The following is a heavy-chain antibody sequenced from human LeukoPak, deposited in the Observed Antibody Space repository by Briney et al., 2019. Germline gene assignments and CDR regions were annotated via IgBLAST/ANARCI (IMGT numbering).Heavy chain of an antibody. J-gene: IGHJ4*02. CDR2: IYTSGST. Sequence: SETLSLTCTVSGDSISGYYWSWIRQPAGKGLEWIGRIYTSGSTKYNPSFQGRVTMSLDTSKNQFSLRLSSVTAADTAIYYCAKYKFGSDYFSNWGQGTLVTDSS. D-gene: IGHD2/OR15-2a*01. V-gene: IGHV4-4*07. CDR1: GDSISGYY. CDR3: AKYKFGSDYFSN.